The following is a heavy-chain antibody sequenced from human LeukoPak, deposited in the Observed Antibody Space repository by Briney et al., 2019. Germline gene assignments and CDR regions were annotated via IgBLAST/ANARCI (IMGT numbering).Heavy chain of an antibody. D-gene: IGHD3-10*01. CDR2: IGGTDGST. CDR1: GFAFTNHA. V-gene: IGHV3-23*01. J-gene: IGHJ4*02. CDR3: AKRDSHGSHPYYLDS. Sequence: GGSLRLSCVASGFAFTNHAMSWVRQAPGKGLEWVSSIGGTDGSTYYADSVKGRFTISRDDSKDTLYLQMNSLRVEDTATYYCAKRDSHGSHPYYLDSWGQGALVTVSS.